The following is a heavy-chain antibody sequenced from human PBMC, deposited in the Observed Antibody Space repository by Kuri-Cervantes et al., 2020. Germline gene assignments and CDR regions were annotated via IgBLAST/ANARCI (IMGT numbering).Heavy chain of an antibody. J-gene: IGHJ4*02. V-gene: IGHV3-30*03. D-gene: IGHD4-17*01. CDR3: ARELRNDY. CDR2: ISYDGSNK. CDR1: GFTFSSYG. Sequence: GESLKISCAASGFTFSSYGMHWVRQAPGKGLEWVAVISYDGSNKYYADSVKGRFTISRDNSKNTLCLQMNSLRAEDTAVYYCARELRNDYWGQGTLVTVSS.